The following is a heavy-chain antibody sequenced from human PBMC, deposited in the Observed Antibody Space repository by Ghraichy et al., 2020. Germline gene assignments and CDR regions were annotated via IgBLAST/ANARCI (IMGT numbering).Heavy chain of an antibody. V-gene: IGHV1-2*04. D-gene: IGHD2-2*02. Sequence: ASVKVSCKASGYTFTGYYMHWVRQAPGQGLEWMGWINPNSGGTNYAQKFQGWVTMTRDTSISTAYMELSRLRSDDTAVYYCARGIVVVPAAIPSYYYYYGMDGWGQGTTVTVSS. CDR2: INPNSGGT. CDR3: ARGIVVVPAAIPSYYYYYGMDG. CDR1: GYTFTGYY. J-gene: IGHJ6*02.